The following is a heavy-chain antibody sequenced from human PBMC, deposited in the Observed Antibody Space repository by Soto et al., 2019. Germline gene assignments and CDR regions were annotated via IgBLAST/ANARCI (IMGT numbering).Heavy chain of an antibody. CDR1: GFTFSSYG. J-gene: IGHJ4*02. Sequence: QVQLVESGGGVVQPGRSLRLSCAASGFTFSSYGMHWVRQALGKGLEWVAVISYDGSNKYYADSVKGRFTISRDNSKNTLYLQMNSLRAEDTAVYYCAKAPGIAARWGQGTLVTVSS. D-gene: IGHD6-25*01. V-gene: IGHV3-30*18. CDR2: ISYDGSNK. CDR3: AKAPGIAAR.